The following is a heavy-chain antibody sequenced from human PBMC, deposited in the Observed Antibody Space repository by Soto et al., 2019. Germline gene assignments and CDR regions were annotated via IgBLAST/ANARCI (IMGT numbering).Heavy chain of an antibody. Sequence: GESLKISCKTSGYSFISYWVAWVLQKPGKGLEWMGTFYPGDSTSTYSPSFQGQVTISADKSISTAYLHLSSLKASDTAMYYCARIIGYCRNNDCSWTFDIWGQGTTVTVSS. CDR1: GYSFISYW. V-gene: IGHV5-51*01. J-gene: IGHJ3*02. CDR3: ARIIGYCRNNDCSWTFDI. D-gene: IGHD2-2*03. CDR2: FYPGDSTS.